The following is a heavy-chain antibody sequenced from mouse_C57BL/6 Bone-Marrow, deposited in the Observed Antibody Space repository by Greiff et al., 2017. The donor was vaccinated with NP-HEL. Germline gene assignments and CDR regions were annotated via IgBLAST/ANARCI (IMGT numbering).Heavy chain of an antibody. CDR1: GYTFTSYW. CDR3: TPTGTWFAY. Sequence: VQLQQSGTVLARPGASVKMSCKTSGYTFTSYWMHWVKQRPGQGLEWIGAIYPGNSDTSYNQKFKGKAKLTAVQSASTAYMELSSLTNEGSAVYYCTPTGTWFAYWGQGTLVTVSA. J-gene: IGHJ3*01. CDR2: IYPGNSDT. V-gene: IGHV1-5*01. D-gene: IGHD4-1*02.